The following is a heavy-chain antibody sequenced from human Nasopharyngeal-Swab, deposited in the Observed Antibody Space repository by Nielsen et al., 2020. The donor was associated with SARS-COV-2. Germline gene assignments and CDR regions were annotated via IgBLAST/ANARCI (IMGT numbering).Heavy chain of an antibody. CDR1: GFTFSDYY. CDR2: ISSSGSTI. V-gene: IGHV3-11*01. D-gene: IGHD3-22*01. J-gene: IGHJ4*02. CDR3: ASSYYDSSGYYPDY. Sequence: GGSLRLSFAASGFTFSDYYMSWIRQAPGKGLEWVSYISSSGSTIYYADTVKGRFTISRDNAKNSLYLQMNSLRAEVTAVYYCASSYYDSSGYYPDYWGQGTLVTVSS.